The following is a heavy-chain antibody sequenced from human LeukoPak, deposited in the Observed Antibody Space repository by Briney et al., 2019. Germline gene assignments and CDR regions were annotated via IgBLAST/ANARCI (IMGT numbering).Heavy chain of an antibody. CDR1: GGSISSSSYY. Sequence: SETLSLTCTVSGGSISSSSYYWGWIRQPPGKGLEWTGSIYYSGSTYYNPSLKSRVTISVDTSKNQFSLKLSSVTAADTAVYYCARSLSYQLLNFDYWGQGTLVTVSS. D-gene: IGHD2-2*01. V-gene: IGHV4-39*01. CDR3: ARSLSYQLLNFDY. J-gene: IGHJ4*02. CDR2: IYYSGST.